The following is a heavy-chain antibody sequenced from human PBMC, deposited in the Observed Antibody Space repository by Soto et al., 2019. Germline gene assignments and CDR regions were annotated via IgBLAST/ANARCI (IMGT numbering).Heavy chain of an antibody. V-gene: IGHV4-39*01. CDR2: IYYSGST. CDR1: GGSISSSSYY. Sequence: SETLSLTCTVSGGSISSSSYYWGWIRQPPGKGLEWIGSIYYSGSTYYNPSLKSRVTISVDTSKNQFSLKLSSVTAADTAVYYCARQGTGYSSSWYPNSGDYWGQGTLVTVSS. J-gene: IGHJ4*02. CDR3: ARQGTGYSSSWYPNSGDY. D-gene: IGHD6-13*01.